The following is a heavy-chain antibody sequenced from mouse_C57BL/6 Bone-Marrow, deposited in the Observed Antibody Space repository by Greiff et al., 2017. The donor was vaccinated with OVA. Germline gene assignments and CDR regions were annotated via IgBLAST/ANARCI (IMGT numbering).Heavy chain of an antibody. J-gene: IGHJ2*01. CDR2: IRLKSDNYAT. V-gene: IGHV6-3*01. D-gene: IGHD2-1*01. CDR3: TVGGNYGDY. CDR1: GFTFSNYW. Sequence: EVQGVESGGGLVQPGGSMKLSCVASGFTFSNYWMNWVRQSPEKGLEWVAQIRLKSDNYATNYAEYVKGRFTISRDDSKRSVYLQTNNLRAEDTGIYYCTVGGNYGDYWGKGTTLTVSS.